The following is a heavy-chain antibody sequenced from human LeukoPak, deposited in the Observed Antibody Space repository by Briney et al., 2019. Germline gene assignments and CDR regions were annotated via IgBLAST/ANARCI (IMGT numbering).Heavy chain of an antibody. Sequence: PSQTLSLTCAVSGGSISSGGYSWNWIRQPPGKGLEWIGYIYHSGSTYYNPSLKSRVTISVDRSKNQFSLKLSSVTAADTAVYYCATLYGGNSNYYYGMDVWGQGTTVTVSS. CDR3: ATLYGGNSNYYYGMDV. V-gene: IGHV4-30-2*01. J-gene: IGHJ6*02. CDR2: IYHSGST. CDR1: GGSISSGGYS. D-gene: IGHD4-23*01.